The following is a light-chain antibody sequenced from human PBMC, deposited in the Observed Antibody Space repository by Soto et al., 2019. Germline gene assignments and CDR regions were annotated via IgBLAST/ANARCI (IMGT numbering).Light chain of an antibody. Sequence: VLTQFPGALSLSTGERATLSCRASQSVSSSYLAWYQQKPGQAPRLLIYGASSRATGIPDRFSGSGSGTDFTLTISRLEPEDFAVYYCQQYGSSPGTFGQGTKVDIK. CDR2: GAS. CDR1: QSVSSSY. V-gene: IGKV3-20*01. J-gene: IGKJ1*01. CDR3: QQYGSSPGT.